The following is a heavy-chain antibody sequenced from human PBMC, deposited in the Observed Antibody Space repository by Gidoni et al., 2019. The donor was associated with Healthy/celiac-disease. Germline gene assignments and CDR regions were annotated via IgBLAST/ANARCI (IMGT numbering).Heavy chain of an antibody. V-gene: IGHV3-30*18. CDR2: ISYDGSNK. Sequence: QVQLVESGGGVVQPGRSLRLSCAASGFTFSSYGMHWVRQAPGKGLEWVAVISYDGSNKYYADSVKGRFTISRDNSKNTLYLQMNSLRAEDTAVYYCAKITYSSSSPLSDYWGQGTLVTVSS. D-gene: IGHD6-6*01. CDR1: GFTFSSYG. CDR3: AKITYSSSSPLSDY. J-gene: IGHJ4*02.